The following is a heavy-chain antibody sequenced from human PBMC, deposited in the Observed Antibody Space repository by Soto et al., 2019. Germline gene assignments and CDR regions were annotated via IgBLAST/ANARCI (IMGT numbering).Heavy chain of an antibody. CDR3: ARGITMIVEHWFDP. Sequence: SGTLSLTCTVSGGSISSGGYYWSWIRQHPGKGLEWIGYIYYSGSTYYNPSLKSRVTISVDTSKNQFSLKLSSVTAADTAVYYCARGITMIVEHWFDPWGQGTLVPVSS. D-gene: IGHD3-22*01. CDR1: GGSISSGGYY. V-gene: IGHV4-31*03. J-gene: IGHJ5*02. CDR2: IYYSGST.